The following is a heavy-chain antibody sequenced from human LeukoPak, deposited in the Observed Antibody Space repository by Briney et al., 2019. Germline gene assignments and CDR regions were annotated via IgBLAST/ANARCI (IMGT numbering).Heavy chain of an antibody. D-gene: IGHD6-13*01. J-gene: IGHJ6*03. CDR3: ARHGGGGGSSWSNYYYYYMDV. V-gene: IGHV4-39*01. CDR2: IYYSGST. CDR1: GGSISSSSYY. Sequence: SETLSLTCTVSGGSISSSSYYWGWIRQPPGKGLEWIGSIYYSGSTYYNPSLKSRVTISVDTSKNQFSLKLSSVTAADTAVYYCARHGGGGGSSWSNYYYYYMDVWGKGTTVTISS.